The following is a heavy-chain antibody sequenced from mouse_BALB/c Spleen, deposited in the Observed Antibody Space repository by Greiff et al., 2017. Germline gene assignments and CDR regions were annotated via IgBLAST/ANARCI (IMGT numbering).Heavy chain of an antibody. D-gene: IGHD2-2*01. CDR2: ISSGGST. CDR3: ARGGYGYYFDV. V-gene: IGHV5-6-5*01. J-gene: IGHJ1*01. Sequence: EVQRVESGGGLVKPGGSLKLSCAASGFTFSSYAMSWVRQTPEKRLEWVASISSGGSTYYPDSVKGRFTISRDNARNILYLQMSSLRSEDTAMYYCARGGYGYYFDVWGAGTTVTVSS. CDR1: GFTFSSYA.